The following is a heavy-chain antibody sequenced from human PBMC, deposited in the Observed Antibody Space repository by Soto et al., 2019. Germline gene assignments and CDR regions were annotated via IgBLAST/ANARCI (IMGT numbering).Heavy chain of an antibody. CDR3: ARLQPAAGDNDLAFAS. Sequence: GESLKISCKGSGYSFTSYWISWVRQMPGKGLEWMGRIDPSDSYTNYSPSFQGHVTISADKSISTAYLQWSSLKASDTAMYYCARLQPAAGDNDLAFASWGPGTLVTVSS. CDR1: GYSFTSYW. CDR2: IDPSDSYT. V-gene: IGHV5-10-1*01. D-gene: IGHD6-13*01. J-gene: IGHJ4*02.